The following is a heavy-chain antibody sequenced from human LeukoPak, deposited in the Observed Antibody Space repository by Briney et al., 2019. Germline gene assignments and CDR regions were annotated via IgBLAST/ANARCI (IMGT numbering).Heavy chain of an antibody. V-gene: IGHV4-59*08. J-gene: IGHJ4*02. CDR3: ARLGSVAMPFDY. CDR1: SGSMNNYY. CDR2: SYYSGST. Sequence: SETLSLTCTVSSGSMNNYYWNWIRQPPGKGLEWIGYSYYSGSTNYNPSLKSRVNISVDTSKNQFSLNLSSVTAADTAVYYCARLGSVAMPFDYWGQGTLVTVSS. D-gene: IGHD2-2*01.